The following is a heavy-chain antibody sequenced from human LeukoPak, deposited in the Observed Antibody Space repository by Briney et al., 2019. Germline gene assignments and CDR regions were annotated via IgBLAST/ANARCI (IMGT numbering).Heavy chain of an antibody. J-gene: IGHJ4*02. Sequence: PGGSLRLSCAASGFTFSSYAMSWVRQAPGKGLEWVSAISGSGGSTYYADSVKGRFTISRDNSKNTLYLQMNSLRAEDTAVYYCARSDFWSGYQAYDYWGQGTLVTVSS. CDR2: ISGSGGST. D-gene: IGHD3-3*01. V-gene: IGHV3-23*01. CDR1: GFTFSSYA. CDR3: ARSDFWSGYQAYDY.